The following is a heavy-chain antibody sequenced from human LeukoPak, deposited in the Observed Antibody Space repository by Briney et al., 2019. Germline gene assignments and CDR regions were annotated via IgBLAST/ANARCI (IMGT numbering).Heavy chain of an antibody. Sequence: GGSLRLTCAASGFTFSSYAMSWVRQAPGKGLEWVSAISGSGGSTYYADSVKGRFTISRDNSKNTLYLQMNSLRAEDTAVYYCAKDGTGGGHIVVVTAMPFDYWGQGTLVTVSS. V-gene: IGHV3-23*01. D-gene: IGHD2-21*02. CDR3: AKDGTGGGHIVVVTAMPFDY. CDR2: ISGSGGST. CDR1: GFTFSSYA. J-gene: IGHJ4*02.